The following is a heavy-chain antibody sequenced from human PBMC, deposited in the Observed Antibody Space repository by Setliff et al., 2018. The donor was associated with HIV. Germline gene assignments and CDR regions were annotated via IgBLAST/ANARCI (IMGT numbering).Heavy chain of an antibody. D-gene: IGHD6-19*01. CDR2: ISFAGHI. Sequence: PSETLSLTCSVSGASIRSDRMYWSWIRRPPGQRLEWIVFISFAGHINYNPSLSSRVTVSRDTSRNQFSMTLTSVTAADTAVYYCARSFGWGAFNVWGQGTVVTVSS. V-gene: IGHV4-61*01. CDR3: ARSFGWGAFNV. J-gene: IGHJ3*01. CDR1: GASIRSDRMY.